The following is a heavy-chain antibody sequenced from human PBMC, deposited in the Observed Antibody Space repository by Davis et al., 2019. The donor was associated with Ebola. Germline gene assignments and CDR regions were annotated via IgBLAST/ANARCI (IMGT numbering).Heavy chain of an antibody. V-gene: IGHV1-69*05. CDR1: GGTFSSYA. J-gene: IGHJ5*02. CDR2: IIPIFGTA. Sequence: SVKVSCKASGGTFSSYAISWVRQAPGQGLEWMGGIIPIFGTANYAQKFQGRVTMTTDTSTSTAYMELRSLKSDDTAVYYCARAITMVRPNNWFDPWGQGTLVTVSS. CDR3: ARAITMVRPNNWFDP. D-gene: IGHD3-10*01.